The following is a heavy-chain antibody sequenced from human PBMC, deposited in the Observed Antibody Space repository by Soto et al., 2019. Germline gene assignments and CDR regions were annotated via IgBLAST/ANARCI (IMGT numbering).Heavy chain of an antibody. CDR2: IYYSGST. Sequence: SETLSLTCTVSGGSVSSGDYFWSWLRQSPGKRLEWIAYIYYSGSTNYNPSLKSRATISVDTSKSQVSLTLTSVTPADAALYYCARSPNYYYYYFDVWGQGTAADVSS. J-gene: IGHJ6*03. CDR3: ARSPNYYYYYFDV. CDR1: GGSVSSGDYF. D-gene: IGHD3-10*01. V-gene: IGHV4-61*08.